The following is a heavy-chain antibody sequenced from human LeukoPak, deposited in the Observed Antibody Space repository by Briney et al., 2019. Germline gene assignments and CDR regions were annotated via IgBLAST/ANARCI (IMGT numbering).Heavy chain of an antibody. CDR2: IYHSGST. V-gene: IGHV4-4*02. Sequence: SETLSLSCTLSVGSITSSNWWSGFRQPPGKGLEWMGEIYHSGSTNYQPPLKSRVTMSVDKSKDQFSLKLSSVTAADTAVYYCVKRGNVANFDSWGQGILVTVSS. D-gene: IGHD5-12*01. CDR1: VGSITSSNW. CDR3: VKRGNVANFDS. J-gene: IGHJ4*02.